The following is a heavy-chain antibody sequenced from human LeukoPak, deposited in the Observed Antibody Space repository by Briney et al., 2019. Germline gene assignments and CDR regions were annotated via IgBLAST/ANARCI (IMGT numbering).Heavy chain of an antibody. CDR2: IQQDGSEK. D-gene: IGHD5-18*01. CDR1: GFTFNYYW. J-gene: IGHJ3*02. CDR3: ARERGYSFDDAFDI. V-gene: IGHV3-7*01. Sequence: GGSLRLSCAASGFTFNYYWLTWVRQAPGKGLEWVANIQQDGSEKYYVDSVKGRFIISRDNAKNSLYLQMNSLRAEDTAVYYCARERGYSFDDAFDIWGQGTMVTVSS.